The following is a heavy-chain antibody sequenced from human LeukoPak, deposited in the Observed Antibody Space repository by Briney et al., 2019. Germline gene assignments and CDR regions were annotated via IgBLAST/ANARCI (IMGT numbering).Heavy chain of an antibody. J-gene: IGHJ4*02. CDR2: ISSSTSYI. V-gene: IGHV3-21*01. D-gene: IGHD4-17*01. CDR3: ARAGGSTVSHSDY. Sequence: PGGSLRLSCAASGFTFSSYTMSWVRQAPGKGLEWVSSISSSTSYIYYADSVKGRFTISKDSAKNSLYLQMNSLRAEDTAVYYCARAGGSTVSHSDYWGQGTLVTVSS. CDR1: GFTFSSYT.